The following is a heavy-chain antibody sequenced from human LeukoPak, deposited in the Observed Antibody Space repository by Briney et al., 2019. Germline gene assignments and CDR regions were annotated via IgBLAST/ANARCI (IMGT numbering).Heavy chain of an antibody. CDR3: ASGTDFYDFWSGYYSWFDP. J-gene: IGHJ5*02. Sequence: SGTLSLTCAVYGGAFSGYYWSWIRQPPGKGLEWIGEINHSGSTNYNPSLKSRVTISVDTSKNQFSLKLSSVTAADTAVYYCASGTDFYDFWSGYYSWFDPWGQGTLVTVSS. V-gene: IGHV4-34*01. CDR1: GGAFSGYY. D-gene: IGHD3-3*01. CDR2: INHSGST.